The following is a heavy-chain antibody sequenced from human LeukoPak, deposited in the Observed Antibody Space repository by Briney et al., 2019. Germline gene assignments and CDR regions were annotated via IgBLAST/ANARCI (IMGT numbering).Heavy chain of an antibody. Sequence: GESLKISCKGSGFSFTNCWIAWVRQMPGKGLEWMGIIYPGDLDTRYSPSFQGQVTISADKSISTAYLQWSSLKASDTAMYYCARSPAYYYDSSGYSGRFDPWGQGTLVTVSS. V-gene: IGHV5-51*01. CDR2: IYPGDLDT. CDR3: ARSPAYYYDSSGYSGRFDP. D-gene: IGHD3-22*01. CDR1: GFSFTNCW. J-gene: IGHJ5*02.